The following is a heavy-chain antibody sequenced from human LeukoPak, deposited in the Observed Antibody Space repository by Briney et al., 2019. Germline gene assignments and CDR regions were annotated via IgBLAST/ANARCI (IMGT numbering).Heavy chain of an antibody. V-gene: IGHV1-46*01. J-gene: IGHJ5*01. CDR2: INPSGGST. CDR3: AREGNWYDY. CDR1: GYTFTSYH. Sequence: GASVNVSCKASGYTFTSYHIHWVRQAPGQGLEWMGIINPSGGSTTYAQKFQGRVTMTRDTSTSTVYMELSSLRSGDTAVYYCAREGNWYDYWGQGTLVTVSS.